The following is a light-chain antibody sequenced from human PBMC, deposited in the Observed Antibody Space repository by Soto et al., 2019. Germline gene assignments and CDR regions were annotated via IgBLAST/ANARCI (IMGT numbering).Light chain of an antibody. CDR2: DVS. CDR3: SSYTSSSTLVV. CDR1: SSDVGGYNY. Sequence: QSALTQPASVSGSPGQSITISCTGTSSDVGGYNYVSWYQQHPGKAPKLMIYDVSNRPTGVSTLFSGSKSANTASLTISGRQAEDEADYYCSSYTSSSTLVVFGGGTKLTV. J-gene: IGLJ2*01. V-gene: IGLV2-14*01.